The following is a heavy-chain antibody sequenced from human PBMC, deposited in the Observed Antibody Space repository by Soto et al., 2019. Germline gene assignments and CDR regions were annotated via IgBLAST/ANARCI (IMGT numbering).Heavy chain of an antibody. Sequence: EVQLVESGGGLVQPGGSLRLSCAASGFTFSTYEMHWVRQAPGKGLEWISYISRGVTTIYYADSVKGRFTISRDSAKNSLYVHMNSLRAEDTAVYYCARGASGDYGYYFDYWGQGTLVTVSS. D-gene: IGHD4-17*01. CDR2: ISRGVTTI. V-gene: IGHV3-48*03. CDR1: GFTFSTYE. J-gene: IGHJ4*02. CDR3: ARGASGDYGYYFDY.